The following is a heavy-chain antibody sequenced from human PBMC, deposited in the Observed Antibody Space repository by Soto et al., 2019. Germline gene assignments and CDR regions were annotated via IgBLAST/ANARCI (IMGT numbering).Heavy chain of an antibody. CDR1: GFTFSNYG. D-gene: IGHD2-15*01. Sequence: QVQLVESGGGVVQPGRSLRLSCAASGFTFSNYGMHWVRQAPGKGLEWVSVISYDGSNEYYADSVKGRFTISRDNYEYTLYLQMNSLRAKNTAVYYCAKDQSARWWAAMGDWGQGTLVSVSS. V-gene: IGHV3-30*18. CDR3: AKDQSARWWAAMGD. J-gene: IGHJ4*02. CDR2: ISYDGSNE.